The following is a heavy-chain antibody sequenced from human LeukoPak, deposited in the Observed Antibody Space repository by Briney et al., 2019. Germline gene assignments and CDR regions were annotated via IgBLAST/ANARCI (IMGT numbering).Heavy chain of an antibody. V-gene: IGHV3-53*01. CDR1: GFTVDSNY. CDR2: IYTGGNT. J-gene: IGHJ3*02. CDR3: AKDYSSGWYGAFDI. D-gene: IGHD6-19*01. Sequence: PGGSLRLSCAASGFTVDSNYLSWVRQAPGKGLEWVSTIYTGGNTYYAASVKGRFTISRDFSKNTVFLHMNSLRAEDTAVYYCAKDYSSGWYGAFDIWGQGTMVTVSS.